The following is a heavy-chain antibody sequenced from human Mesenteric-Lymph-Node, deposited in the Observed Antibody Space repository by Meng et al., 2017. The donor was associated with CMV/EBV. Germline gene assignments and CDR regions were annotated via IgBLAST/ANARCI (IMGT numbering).Heavy chain of an antibody. Sequence: FPNAYMSWVRQAPGKGLEWVGRIKSKTDGGTTDYAAPVKGRFTISRDDSKNTLYLQMNSLKTEDTAMYYCTTVLRISMIVVIITDYWGQGTLVTVSS. J-gene: IGHJ4*02. CDR3: TTVLRISMIVVIITDY. CDR2: IKSKTDGGTT. CDR1: FPNAY. V-gene: IGHV3-15*01. D-gene: IGHD3-22*01.